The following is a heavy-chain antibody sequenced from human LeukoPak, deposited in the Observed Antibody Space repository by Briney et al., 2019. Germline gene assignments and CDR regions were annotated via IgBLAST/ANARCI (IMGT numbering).Heavy chain of an antibody. CDR3: ARDGRGYSYGYAPYLDY. J-gene: IGHJ4*02. CDR1: GGTFSSYA. D-gene: IGHD5-18*01. V-gene: IGHV1-69*13. Sequence: SVKVSCKASGGTFSSYAISWVRQAPGQGLEWMGGIIPIFGTANYAQKFQGRVTITADESTSTAYMELSSLRSEDTAVYYCARDGRGYSYGYAPYLDYWGQGTLVTVSS. CDR2: IIPIFGTA.